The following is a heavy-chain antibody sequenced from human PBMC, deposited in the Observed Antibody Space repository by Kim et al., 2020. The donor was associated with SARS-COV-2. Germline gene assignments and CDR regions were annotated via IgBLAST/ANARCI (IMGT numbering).Heavy chain of an antibody. V-gene: IGHV4-39*01. CDR2: IYYSGST. D-gene: IGHD3-10*01. J-gene: IGHJ6*01. Sequence: SETLSLTCTVSGGSISSSSYYWGWIRQPPGKGLEWIGSIYYSGSTYYNPSLKSRVTISVDTSKNQFSLKLSSVTAADTAVYYCARRPGDYGSGSYSLNY. CDR3: ARRPGDYGSGSYSLNY. CDR1: GGSISSSSYY.